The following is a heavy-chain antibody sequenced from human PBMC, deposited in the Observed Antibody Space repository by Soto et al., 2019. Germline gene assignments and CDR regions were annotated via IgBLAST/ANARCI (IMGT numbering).Heavy chain of an antibody. CDR2: INTNSGGT. V-gene: IGHV1-2*04. CDR1: GYTFTGYY. Sequence: ASVKVSCKASGYTFTGYYMHWVRQAPGQGLEWMGWINTNSGGTNYAQKFQGWVTMTRDTSISTAYMELSRLRSDDTAVYYCARKALYSSSWYLFDYWGQGTLVTVSS. CDR3: ARKALYSSSWYLFDY. J-gene: IGHJ4*02. D-gene: IGHD6-13*01.